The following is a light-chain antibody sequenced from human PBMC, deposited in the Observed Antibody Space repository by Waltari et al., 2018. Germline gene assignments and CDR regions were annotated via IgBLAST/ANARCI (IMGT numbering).Light chain of an antibody. V-gene: IGKV3-15*01. CDR2: DTS. J-gene: IGKJ1*01. CDR1: QGVSSK. Sequence: EIVMTQSPATLSVSPGERATLSCRASQGVSSKLAWYQQKPGQPPRLLLYDTSVRAAGIPARFSGSGSGTEFTLTISSLQSDDFAVYYCQQYYRWWTFGQGTKVEIK. CDR3: QQYYRWWT.